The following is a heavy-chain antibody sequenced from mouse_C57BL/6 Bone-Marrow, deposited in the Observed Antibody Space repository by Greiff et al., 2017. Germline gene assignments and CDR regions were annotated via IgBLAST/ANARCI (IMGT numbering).Heavy chain of an antibody. CDR1: GYTFTSYW. D-gene: IGHD1-1*01. CDR2: IYPGSGST. J-gene: IGHJ2*01. CDR3: ARDYYGSSYLYYFDY. V-gene: IGHV1-55*01. Sequence: VQLQQPGAELVKPGASVRMSCKASGYTFTSYWITWVKQRPGQGLAWIGDIYPGSGSTNYNEKFKSKATLTVDTSSSTAYMQLSSLTSEDSAVYYCARDYYGSSYLYYFDYWGQGTTLTVSS.